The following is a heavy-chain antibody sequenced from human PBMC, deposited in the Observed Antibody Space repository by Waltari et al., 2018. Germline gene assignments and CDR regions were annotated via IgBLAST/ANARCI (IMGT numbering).Heavy chain of an antibody. J-gene: IGHJ4*02. V-gene: IGHV3-33*01. D-gene: IGHD3-16*01. CDR3: AREGEWEPFDY. Sequence: QVQLVESGGGVVQPVMSLRLSCSASGFTFSSYGMHWVRQAPGKGLEWVAVIWYDGSNKYYADSVKGRFTISRDNSKNTLYLHMSSLRAEDTAVYRCAREGEWEPFDYWGQGTLVTVSS. CDR1: GFTFSSYG. CDR2: IWYDGSNK.